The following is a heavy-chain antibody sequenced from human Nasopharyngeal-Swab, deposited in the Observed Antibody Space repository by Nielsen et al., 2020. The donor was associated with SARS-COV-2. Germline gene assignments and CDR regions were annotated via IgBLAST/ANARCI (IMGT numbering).Heavy chain of an antibody. V-gene: IGHV3-15*01. Sequence: GGSLRLSCAASGFTFSNAWMSWVRQAPGKGLEWVGRIKSKTDGGTTDYGAPVKGRFTISRGDSKNTLYLQMNSLKTEDTGVYYCADISYSSIDYWGQGTLVTVSS. CDR2: IKSKTDGGTT. CDR1: GFTFSNAW. CDR3: ADISYSSIDY. D-gene: IGHD6-19*01. J-gene: IGHJ4*02.